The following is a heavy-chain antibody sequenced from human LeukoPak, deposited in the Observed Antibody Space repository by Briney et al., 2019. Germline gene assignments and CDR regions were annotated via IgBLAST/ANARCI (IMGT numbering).Heavy chain of an antibody. D-gene: IGHD4-17*01. J-gene: IGHJ4*02. CDR1: GVSFNDYY. CDR2: IDHSGYT. CDR3: TRMTTRHDY. Sequence: SETLSLTCAVSGVSFNDYYWSWVRQTPGKGLEWIGEIDHSGYTNDSPSLKSRVTLSIDTSRKQFSLNLRSVTVADTGIYYCTRMTTRHDYWGQGTLVTVSS. V-gene: IGHV4-34*01.